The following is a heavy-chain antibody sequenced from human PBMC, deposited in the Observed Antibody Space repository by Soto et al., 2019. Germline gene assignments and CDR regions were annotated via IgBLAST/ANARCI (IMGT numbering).Heavy chain of an antibody. CDR1: GASISSGGYY. D-gene: IGHD4-17*01. CDR3: ARKLDYGNSMSYYYGMDV. V-gene: IGHV4-31*03. CDR2: IYYSGTT. J-gene: IGHJ6*02. Sequence: SETLSLTCSVSGASISSGGYYWNWIRQHPGKGLEWIGYIYYSGTTYYNPSLKSRVTISVDTSKNQFSLKLSSVTAADTAVYYCARKLDYGNSMSYYYGMDVWGQGTTVTVSS.